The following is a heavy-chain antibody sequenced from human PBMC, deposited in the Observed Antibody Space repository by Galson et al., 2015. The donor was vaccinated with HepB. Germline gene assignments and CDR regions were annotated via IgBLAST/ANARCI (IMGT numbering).Heavy chain of an antibody. CDR2: IAYDGSIE. J-gene: IGHJ4*02. V-gene: IGHV3-30*18. CDR1: GFTFSNYG. CDR3: AKDLKVEWLRGVDY. D-gene: IGHD5-12*01. Sequence: SLRLSCAASGFTFSNYGMHRVRQAPGKGLEWVAVIAYDGSIEYYADSVKGRFTISRDNSKNTLYLQMNSLRAEDTAVYYCAKDLKVEWLRGVDYWGQGTLVTVSS.